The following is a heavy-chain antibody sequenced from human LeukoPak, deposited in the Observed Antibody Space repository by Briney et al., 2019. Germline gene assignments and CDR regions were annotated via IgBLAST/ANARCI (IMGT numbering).Heavy chain of an antibody. V-gene: IGHV4-61*02. Sequence: PSQTLSLTCTVSGDSINSGNHYWSWIRQPAGKGLEWIGRIYSSGTTTYNPSLKSRVTISVDTSKNQFSLKLSSVTAADTAVYYCARTAAMVSYFDYWGQGTLVTVSS. CDR3: ARTAAMVSYFDY. CDR1: GDSINSGNHY. CDR2: IYSSGTT. J-gene: IGHJ4*02. D-gene: IGHD5-18*01.